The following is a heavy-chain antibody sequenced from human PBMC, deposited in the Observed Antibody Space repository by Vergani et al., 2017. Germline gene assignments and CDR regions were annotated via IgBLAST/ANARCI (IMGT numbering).Heavy chain of an antibody. Sequence: QVQLVQSGAEVKKPGSSVKVSCKASGGTFSSYAISWVRQAPGKGLEWMGGIIPIFGTANYAQKFQGRVTITADESTSTAYMELSSLRSEDTAVYYCARAERRVWCGELLPSYYYHYYYMDVWGKGTTVTVSS. CDR1: GGTFSSYA. CDR2: IIPIFGTA. D-gene: IGHD3-10*01. V-gene: IGHV1-69*13. J-gene: IGHJ6*03. CDR3: ARAERRVWCGELLPSYYYHYYYMDV.